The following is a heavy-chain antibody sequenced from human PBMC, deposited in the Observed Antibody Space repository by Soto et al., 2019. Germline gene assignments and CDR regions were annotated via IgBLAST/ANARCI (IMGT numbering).Heavy chain of an antibody. CDR3: ASGGDTYYDFWSGSGPWAGMDV. J-gene: IGHJ6*02. CDR2: IYDGGST. CDR1: GGSITNVNYY. D-gene: IGHD3-3*01. V-gene: IGHV4-30-4*01. Sequence: SETLSLTCTVSGGSITNVNYYWSWIRKAPEKGLEWIGHIYDGGSTYYNPSLKSRVTISVDTSKNQFSLKLSSVTAADTAVYYCASGGDTYYDFWSGSGPWAGMDVWGQGTTVTVSS.